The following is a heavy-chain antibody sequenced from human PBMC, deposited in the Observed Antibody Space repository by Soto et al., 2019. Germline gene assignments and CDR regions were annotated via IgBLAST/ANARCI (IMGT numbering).Heavy chain of an antibody. CDR3: ARHSAYSSSSLSYYYGMGV. J-gene: IGHJ6*02. V-gene: IGHV5-51*07. Sequence: PVASLEISCKGSGYSFTNYWISWVHQMPGKGLEWMGIIYPGDSETKYSPSFQGQVTISADKSISTAYLQWSSLKASDTAMYYCARHSAYSSSSLSYYYGMGVWGQGTTVTVSS. CDR2: IYPGDSET. D-gene: IGHD6-6*01. CDR1: GYSFTNYW.